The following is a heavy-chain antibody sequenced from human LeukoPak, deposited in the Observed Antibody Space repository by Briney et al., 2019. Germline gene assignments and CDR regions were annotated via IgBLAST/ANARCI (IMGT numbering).Heavy chain of an antibody. CDR3: ARDFAVTTQKYYYYGTDV. CDR2: INSNNGNT. Sequence: ASVKVSCKASGYTFTSYGISWVRQAPGQGLEWMGWINSNNGNTNYEQKFQGRATMTTDTSTSTAYMELRSLRSDDTAVYYCARDFAVTTQKYYYYGTDVWGQGTTVTVSS. V-gene: IGHV1-18*01. J-gene: IGHJ6*02. D-gene: IGHD4-11*01. CDR1: GYTFTSYG.